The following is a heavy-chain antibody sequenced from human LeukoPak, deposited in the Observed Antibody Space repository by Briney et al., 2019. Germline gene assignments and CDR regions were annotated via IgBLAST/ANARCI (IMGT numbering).Heavy chain of an antibody. CDR3: AKLGFDSSGSHTLFDY. D-gene: IGHD3-22*01. CDR1: GFTFSSYA. CDR2: ISYDGRNN. V-gene: IGHV3-30*18. Sequence: GGSLRLSCAASGFTFSSYAMHWVRQGPGKGLEWVAIISYDGRNNHYADSVKGGFTISRDNSKNTLYLQMNSLRAEDTAVYYCAKLGFDSSGSHTLFDYWGQGTLVTVSS. J-gene: IGHJ4*02.